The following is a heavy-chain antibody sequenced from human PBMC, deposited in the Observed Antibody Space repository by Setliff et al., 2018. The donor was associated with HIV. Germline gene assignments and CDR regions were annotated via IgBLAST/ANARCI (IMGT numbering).Heavy chain of an antibody. CDR1: GYTFSTYA. Sequence: ASVKVSCKASGYTFSTYAMHWMRQAPGQSLEWMGWINAGSGGTKYSQKFQGRVILTSDTSASTAYMELSSLRSEDTAVYYCARVDPRLYSDSHFDYWGQGTLVTVSS. CDR3: ARVDPRLYSDSHFDY. D-gene: IGHD5-12*01. V-gene: IGHV1-3*01. J-gene: IGHJ4*02. CDR2: INAGSGGT.